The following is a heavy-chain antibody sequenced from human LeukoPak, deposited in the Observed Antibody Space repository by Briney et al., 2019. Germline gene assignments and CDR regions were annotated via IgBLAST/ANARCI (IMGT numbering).Heavy chain of an antibody. CDR1: GYTFTSYY. J-gene: IGHJ5*02. D-gene: IGHD3-22*01. CDR2: INPSGGST. CDR3: ARVVNEKTTELSQYYYDSSGYYRLRGWFDP. V-gene: IGHV1-46*01. Sequence: ASVKVSCKASGYTFTSYYMHWVRQAPGQGLEWMGIINPSGGSTSYAQKFQGRVTMTRDTSTSTAYMELSSLRSEDTAVYYCARVVNEKTTELSQYYYDSSGYYRLRGWFDPWGQGTLVTVSS.